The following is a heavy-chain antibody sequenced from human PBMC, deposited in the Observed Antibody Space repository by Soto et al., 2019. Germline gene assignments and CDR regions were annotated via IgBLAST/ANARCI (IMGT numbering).Heavy chain of an antibody. Sequence: PSETLSLTCAVSGDSVISNWWWGLVRQSPGKGVEWIADMLHSGNTNYSPSLESRVTLSVDKSKNQFSLKLSSVTAADTAVCYCARGNKGYSYGSGCAFDIWGQGTMVTVSS. D-gene: IGHD5-18*01. CDR2: MLHSGNT. J-gene: IGHJ3*02. CDR3: ARGNKGYSYGSGCAFDI. V-gene: IGHV4-4*02. CDR1: GDSVISNWW.